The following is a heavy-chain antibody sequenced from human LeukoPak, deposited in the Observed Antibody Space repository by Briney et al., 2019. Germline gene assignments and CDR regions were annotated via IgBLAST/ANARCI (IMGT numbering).Heavy chain of an antibody. V-gene: IGHV3-21*01. CDR2: ISSSSSYI. D-gene: IGHD3-16*01. CDR1: GFTFSSYS. CDR3: ARDLLESLGGPFDY. Sequence: KPGGSLRLSCAASGFTFSSYSMNWVRQAPGKGLEWVSSISSSSSYIYYADSVKGRFTISRDNAKNSLYLQMNSLRAEDTAVYYCARDLLESLGGPFDYWGQGTLVTVSS. J-gene: IGHJ4*02.